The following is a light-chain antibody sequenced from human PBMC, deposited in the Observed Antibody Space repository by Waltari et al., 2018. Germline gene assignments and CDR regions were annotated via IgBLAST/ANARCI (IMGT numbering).Light chain of an antibody. J-gene: IGLJ2*01. CDR2: QDS. Sequence: SYEVTQPPSVSVSPGQTASISCTGDKVGDKYACWYQQKPGQSPVLVIYQDSKRPSGIPQRFSGSNSRSTATLTISGTQAMDEADYCCQAWDRSTVVFGGRTKLTVL. CDR3: QAWDRSTVV. V-gene: IGLV3-1*01. CDR1: KVGDKY.